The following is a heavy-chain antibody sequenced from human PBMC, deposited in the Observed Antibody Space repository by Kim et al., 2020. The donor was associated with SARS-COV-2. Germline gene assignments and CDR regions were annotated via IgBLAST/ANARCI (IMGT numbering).Heavy chain of an antibody. Sequence: GGSLRLSCAASGFTFSSYEMNWVRQAPGKGLEWVSYISSSGSTIYYADSVKGRFTISRDNAKNSLYLQMNSLRAEDTAVYYCARLGYDSSGYYYDYFDYWGQGTLVTVSS. CDR1: GFTFSSYE. J-gene: IGHJ4*02. CDR3: ARLGYDSSGYYYDYFDY. D-gene: IGHD3-22*01. CDR2: ISSSGSTI. V-gene: IGHV3-48*03.